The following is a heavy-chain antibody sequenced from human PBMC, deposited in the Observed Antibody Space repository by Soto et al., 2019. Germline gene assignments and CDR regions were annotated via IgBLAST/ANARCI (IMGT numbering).Heavy chain of an antibody. CDR2: IWYDGNTK. CDR3: ERAGGRLTYYYYGMDV. D-gene: IGHD2-15*01. V-gene: IGHV3-33*01. J-gene: IGHJ6*02. Sequence: GGSLRLSCAASGFTFSSSGMHWVRQAPGKGLEWVAIIWYDGNTKYYADSVKGRFTISRDNSKNTLYLQMNSLRAEDTAVYYCERAGGRLTYYYYGMDVWGQGTTVTVS. CDR1: GFTFSSSG.